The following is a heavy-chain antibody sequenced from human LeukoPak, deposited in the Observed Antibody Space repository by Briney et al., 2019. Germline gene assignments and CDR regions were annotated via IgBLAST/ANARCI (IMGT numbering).Heavy chain of an antibody. D-gene: IGHD3-16*02. CDR3: AREGGYDYVWGSYRYLDAFDI. J-gene: IGHJ3*02. Sequence: PAETLCLTCTVSGGSISSYYWGWIRQPPGKGLEWIGSIYYSGSTYYNPSLKSRVTISVDTSKNQSSLKLSSVTAADKAVYYCAREGGYDYVWGSYRYLDAFDIWGQGTMVTVSS. CDR2: IYYSGST. V-gene: IGHV4-39*07. CDR1: GGSISSYY.